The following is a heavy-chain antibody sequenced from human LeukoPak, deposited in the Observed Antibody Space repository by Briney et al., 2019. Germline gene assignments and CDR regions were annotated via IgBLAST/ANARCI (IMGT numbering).Heavy chain of an antibody. CDR1: GFTFSSYP. V-gene: IGHV3-30-3*01. CDR2: RSYDRSNN. Sequence: GGPVALSCAVCGFTFSSYPMLGLRQAPGKGLVWVAVRSYDRSNNDYADSVKGRFTISRDNSKNTLYLQMNSLRAEDAAVYDCARGLVIPYYFDYWGQGTLVTVSS. J-gene: IGHJ4*02. CDR3: ARGLVIPYYFDY. D-gene: IGHD2-21*01.